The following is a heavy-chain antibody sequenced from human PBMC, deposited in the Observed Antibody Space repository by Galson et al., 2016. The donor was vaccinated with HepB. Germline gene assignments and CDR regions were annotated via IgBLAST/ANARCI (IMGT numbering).Heavy chain of an antibody. CDR3: TADIPSVGVHIGSPDY. CDR1: GFTFSYAW. V-gene: IGHV3-15*01. CDR2: IRNKADAWAA. Sequence: SLRLSCAASGFTFSYAWMSWVRQAPGKGLECIGRIRNKADAWAADYAAPVKGRFTISRDDSQNMVYLQMNSLKTEDTAVYYCTADIPSVGVHIGSPDYWGQGTLVTVSS. J-gene: IGHJ4*02. D-gene: IGHD1-26*01.